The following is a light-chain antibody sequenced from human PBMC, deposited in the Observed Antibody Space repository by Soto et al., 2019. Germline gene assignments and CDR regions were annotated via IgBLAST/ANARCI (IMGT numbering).Light chain of an antibody. CDR1: TGAVTSGHY. CDR3: LLSSSGAYV. CDR2: DTN. Sequence: QAVVTQEPSLTVSPGGTVTLTCDSSTGAVTSGHYPYWFQQRPGQAPRTLIYDTNNRHSWTPARFSGSLLGGKAALTLSGAEPEDEDEYYWLLSSSGAYVFGPGTKVPVL. J-gene: IGLJ1*01. V-gene: IGLV7-46*01.